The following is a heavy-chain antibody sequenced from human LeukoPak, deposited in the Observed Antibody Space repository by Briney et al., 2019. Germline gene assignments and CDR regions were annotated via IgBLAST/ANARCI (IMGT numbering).Heavy chain of an antibody. J-gene: IGHJ5*02. CDR1: GGSISSSSCY. CDR2: INHSGST. Sequence: SETLSLTCTVSGGSISSSSCYWSWIRQPPGKGLEWIGEINHSGSTNYNPSLKSRVTISVDTSKNQFSLKLSSVTAADTAVYYCARLVGGSSWYNWFDPWGQGTLVTVSS. D-gene: IGHD6-13*01. CDR3: ARLVGGSSWYNWFDP. V-gene: IGHV4-39*07.